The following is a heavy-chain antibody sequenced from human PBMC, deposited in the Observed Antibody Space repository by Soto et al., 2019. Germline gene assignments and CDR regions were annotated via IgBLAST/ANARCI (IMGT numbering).Heavy chain of an antibody. J-gene: IGHJ6*02. Sequence: EVQLVESGGGLVQPGGSLRLSCAASGIPVSSNYMTWVRQAPGKGLEWVSVLHSGGDTYYANSVKGRFTISRHDSKSTLFLQMNSMTAEDTAVYYCARDGPYYYASRMDVWGQGTTVTVS. CDR1: GIPVSSNY. D-gene: IGHD3-10*01. V-gene: IGHV3-53*04. CDR2: LHSGGDT. CDR3: ARDGPYYYASRMDV.